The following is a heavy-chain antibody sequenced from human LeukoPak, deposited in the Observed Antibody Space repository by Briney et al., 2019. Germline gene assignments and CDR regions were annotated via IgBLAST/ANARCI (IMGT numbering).Heavy chain of an antibody. V-gene: IGHV4-34*01. D-gene: IGHD3-10*01. J-gene: IGHJ4*02. CDR2: ISHSGST. CDR1: GGSFSDYY. CDR3: ARQERFGSRDY. Sequence: SGTLSLTCAVYGGSFSDYYWNWIRQPPGKGLEWIGEISHSGSTNYNPSLKSRVTISLDTSKNQFSLKLSSVTAADTAVYYCARQERFGSRDYWGQGTLVTVSS.